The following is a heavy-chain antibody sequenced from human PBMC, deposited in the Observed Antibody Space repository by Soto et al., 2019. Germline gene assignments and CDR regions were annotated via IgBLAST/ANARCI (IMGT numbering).Heavy chain of an antibody. D-gene: IGHD3-16*01. CDR3: ARDRRFKGNTSPYGLDV. V-gene: IGHV4-61*01. CDR1: GGFVSRGSYY. CDR2: IYYSGST. Sequence: SETLSLTCTVSGGFVSRGSYYWSWIRQPPGKGLEWIGYIYYSGSTNYNPSLKSRVTISVDTSKNQFSLKLSSVTAADTAVYYCARDRRFKGNTSPYGLDVWGQGTTVTVSS. J-gene: IGHJ6*02.